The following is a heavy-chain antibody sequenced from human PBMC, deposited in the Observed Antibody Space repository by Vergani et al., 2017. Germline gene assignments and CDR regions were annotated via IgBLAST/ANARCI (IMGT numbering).Heavy chain of an antibody. CDR2: IIPIFGTA. CDR3: ARVEARDYYDSSGLDY. J-gene: IGHJ4*02. Sequence: QVQLVQSGAEVKKPGSSVKVSCKASGGTFSSYAISWVRQAPGQGLEWMGGIIPIFGTANYAQKFQGRVTITADESTSTAYMELSSLRSDDTAVYYCARVEARDYYDSSGLDYWGQGTLVTVSS. V-gene: IGHV1-69*01. CDR1: GGTFSSYA. D-gene: IGHD3-22*01.